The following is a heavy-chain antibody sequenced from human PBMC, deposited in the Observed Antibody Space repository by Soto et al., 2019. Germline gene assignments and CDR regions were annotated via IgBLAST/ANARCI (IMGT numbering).Heavy chain of an antibody. CDR2: IYYSGST. D-gene: IGHD4-17*01. Sequence: SETLSLTCSVSGGSVGSSSYYWAWIRQPPGKGLEYIATIYYSGSTYYNPSLKSRVTISVDTSKNQFSLRLSSVTAADTAVYYCARRTTVNRLRKHNWFDTWGQGALVTV. V-gene: IGHV4-39*01. CDR3: ARRTTVNRLRKHNWFDT. J-gene: IGHJ5*02. CDR1: GGSVGSSSYY.